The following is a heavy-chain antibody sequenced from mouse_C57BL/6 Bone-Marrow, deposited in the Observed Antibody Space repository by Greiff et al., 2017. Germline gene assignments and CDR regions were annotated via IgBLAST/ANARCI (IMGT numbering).Heavy chain of an antibody. CDR2: IYPRSGNT. V-gene: IGHV1-81*01. J-gene: IGHJ1*03. CDR1: GYTFTSYG. CDR3: ARPRHYYGSSYWYFDV. Sequence: VMLVESGAELARPGASVKLSCKASGYTFTSYGISWVKQRTGQGLEWIGEIYPRSGNTYYNEKFKGKATLTADKSSSTAYMELRSLTSEDSAVYFCARPRHYYGSSYWYFDVWGTGTTVTVSS. D-gene: IGHD1-1*01.